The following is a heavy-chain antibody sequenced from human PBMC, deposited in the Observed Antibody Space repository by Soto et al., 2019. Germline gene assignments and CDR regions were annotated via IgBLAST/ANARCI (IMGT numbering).Heavy chain of an antibody. Sequence: GSLRLSCAASGFTFSSYSMNWVRQAPGKGLEWVSSISSSSSYIYYADSVKGRFTISRDNAKNSLYLQMNSLRAEDTAVYYCARDYYGSGSYLSYYYYGMDVWGQGTTVTVSS. CDR3: ARDYYGSGSYLSYYYYGMDV. CDR2: ISSSSSYI. V-gene: IGHV3-21*01. D-gene: IGHD3-10*01. J-gene: IGHJ6*02. CDR1: GFTFSSYS.